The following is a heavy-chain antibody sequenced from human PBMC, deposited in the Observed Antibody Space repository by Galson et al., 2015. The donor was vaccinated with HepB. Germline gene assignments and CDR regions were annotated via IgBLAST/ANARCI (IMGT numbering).Heavy chain of an antibody. CDR1: GGSITSSY. J-gene: IGHJ3*02. CDR2: TYYTGNI. CDR3: AKGGDSGILVHAFDI. D-gene: IGHD2-21*02. V-gene: IGHV4-59*01. Sequence: ETLSLTCTVSGGSITSSYWSWIRQPPGKGLEWIGFTYYTGNIHYNPSLSSRVTISIGTPKNQFSLRLTSVTAADTAVYYCAKGGDSGILVHAFDIWGQGTMVAVSS.